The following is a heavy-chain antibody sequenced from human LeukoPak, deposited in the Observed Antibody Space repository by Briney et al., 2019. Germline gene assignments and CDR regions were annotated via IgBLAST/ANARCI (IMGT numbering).Heavy chain of an antibody. CDR1: GYSFTSYG. D-gene: IGHD3-9*01. V-gene: IGHV1-18*01. Sequence: ASVKVSCKASGYSFTSYGISWVRQAPGQGLEWMGWISPYNGNTNYAQKLQGRVTMTTDTSTSTAYMELRSLRSDDTAVYYCARDNYYDILTGYYNYWGQGTLVTVSS. J-gene: IGHJ4*02. CDR2: ISPYNGNT. CDR3: ARDNYYDILTGYYNY.